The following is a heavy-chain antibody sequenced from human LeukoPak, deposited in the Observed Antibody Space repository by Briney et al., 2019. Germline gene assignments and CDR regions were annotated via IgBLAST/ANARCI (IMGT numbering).Heavy chain of an antibody. J-gene: IGHJ4*02. CDR1: GFTVSGAY. Sequence: PGGSLRLSCAASGFTVSGAYMSWVRQAPGRGLEWVSAISGSGGSTYYADSVRGRFTISRDNSKNTLYLQMNSLRAEDTAVYYCARAVVPAAIENYFDYWGQGTLVTVSS. V-gene: IGHV3-23*01. CDR3: ARAVVPAAIENYFDY. D-gene: IGHD2-2*01. CDR2: ISGSGGST.